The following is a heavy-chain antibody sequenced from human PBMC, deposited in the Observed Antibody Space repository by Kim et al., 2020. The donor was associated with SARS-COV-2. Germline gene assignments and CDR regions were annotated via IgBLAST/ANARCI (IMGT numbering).Heavy chain of an antibody. D-gene: IGHD2-2*01. J-gene: IGHJ4*02. CDR3: ASRYCSSTSCYLRY. V-gene: IGHV4-34*01. CDR1: GGSFSGYY. CDR2: INHSGST. Sequence: SETLSLTCAVYGGSFSGYYWSWIRQPPGKGLEWIGEINHSGSTNYNPSLKSRVTISVDTSKNQFSLKLSSVTAADTAVYYCASRYCSSTSCYLRYWGQGTLVTVSS.